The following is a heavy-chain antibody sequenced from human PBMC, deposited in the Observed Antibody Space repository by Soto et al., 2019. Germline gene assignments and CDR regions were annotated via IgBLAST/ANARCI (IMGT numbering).Heavy chain of an antibody. CDR3: ARDDILCSGGSCYGVPRDV. V-gene: IGHV3-66*01. CDR1: GFTVSSQY. J-gene: IGHJ6*04. CDR2: IQSGGTT. D-gene: IGHD2-15*01. Sequence: EVQLVESGGGLVQPGGSLRLSCAASGFTVSSQYMSWVRQAPGKGLEWVSLIQSGGTTYYADSVKGRFTINRDSSKNMLHLQMDSLRAEYTAVYYCARDDILCSGGSCYGVPRDVWGKGTTVTVSS.